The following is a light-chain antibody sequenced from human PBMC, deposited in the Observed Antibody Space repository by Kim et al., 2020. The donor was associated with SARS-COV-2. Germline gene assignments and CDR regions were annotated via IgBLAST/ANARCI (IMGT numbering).Light chain of an antibody. CDR3: QQCNDWPLT. V-gene: IGKV3-15*01. Sequence: EVVMTQSPVTLSVSPGERATLSCRASQSVSSNLAWYQQKPGQAPRLLIYGASTRATGIPARFSGSGSGTEFTLTISSLQSEDFAVYYCQQCNDWPLTFGGGTKVDIK. CDR1: QSVSSN. J-gene: IGKJ4*01. CDR2: GAS.